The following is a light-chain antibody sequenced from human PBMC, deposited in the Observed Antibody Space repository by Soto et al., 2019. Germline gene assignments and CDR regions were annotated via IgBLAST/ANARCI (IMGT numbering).Light chain of an antibody. J-gene: IGKJ1*01. CDR3: QQSYSSTWT. CDR1: QTGSNSY. CDR2: GVS. Sequence: EIVLTQSPGTLSLSPGERATLSCRASQTGSNSYLAWYQQKSGQAPRLLIYGVSTRATGTPDRFSGSGSGTEFTLTISSLQREDFAIYYCQQSYSSTWTFGQGTKVDIK. V-gene: IGKV3-20*01.